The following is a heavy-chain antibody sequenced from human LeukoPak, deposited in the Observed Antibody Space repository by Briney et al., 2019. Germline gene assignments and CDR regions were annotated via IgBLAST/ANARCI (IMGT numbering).Heavy chain of an antibody. CDR3: ARGDGSGSYYHN. Sequence: GGSLRLSCAASGFTFSSYAMRWGRQAPGKGLEWVAVISYDGSNKYYADSVKGRFTISRDNSKNTLYLQMNSLRAEDTAVYYCARGDGSGSYYHNWGQGTLVTVSS. J-gene: IGHJ4*02. CDR2: ISYDGSNK. CDR1: GFTFSSYA. V-gene: IGHV3-30*04. D-gene: IGHD3-10*01.